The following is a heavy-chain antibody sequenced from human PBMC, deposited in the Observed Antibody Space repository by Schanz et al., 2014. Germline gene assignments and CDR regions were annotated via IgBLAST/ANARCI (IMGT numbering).Heavy chain of an antibody. V-gene: IGHV3-23*01. Sequence: EVHLLESGGGLVEPGGSLRLSCATSGFSLDIFAVSWVRQAPGKGLEWVSSFNDGGVNKYYADSVKGRFTISSDNSKSTPYLQMSSQRAEDAAVYCCAKSQGSSFESWGQGTLVTVSS. J-gene: IGHJ4*02. CDR2: FNDGGVNK. D-gene: IGHD6-13*01. CDR3: AKSQGSSFES. CDR1: GFSLDIFA.